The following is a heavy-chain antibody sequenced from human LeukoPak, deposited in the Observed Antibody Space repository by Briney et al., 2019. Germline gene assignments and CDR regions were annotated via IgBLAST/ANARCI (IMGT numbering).Heavy chain of an antibody. J-gene: IGHJ5*02. CDR1: GYSISSGYY. CDR2: IYHSGST. V-gene: IGHV4-38-2*02. D-gene: IGHD2-8*02. CDR3: ARWDENYWAFGT. Sequence: PSETLSLTCTVSGYSISSGYYWGWIRQPPGKGLEWIGSIYHSGSTYYNPSLKSRVTISRDTSKNQLSLKLTSVTAADTAVYYCARWDENYWAFGTWGPGTLVTVSS.